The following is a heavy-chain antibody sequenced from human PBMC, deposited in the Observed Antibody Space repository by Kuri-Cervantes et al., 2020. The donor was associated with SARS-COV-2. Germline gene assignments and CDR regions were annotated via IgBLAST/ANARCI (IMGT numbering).Heavy chain of an antibody. D-gene: IGHD1-1*01. V-gene: IGHV3-21*01. CDR1: GFTVSSYS. CDR3: ARGYRYNLPYFDY. CDR2: ISSSSSYI. J-gene: IGHJ4*02. Sequence: GGSLRLSCAASGFTVSSYSMNWVRQAPGKGLEWVSSISSSSSYIYYADSVKGRFTISRDNAKNSLYLQMNSLRAEDTAVYYCARGYRYNLPYFDYWGQGTLVTVSS.